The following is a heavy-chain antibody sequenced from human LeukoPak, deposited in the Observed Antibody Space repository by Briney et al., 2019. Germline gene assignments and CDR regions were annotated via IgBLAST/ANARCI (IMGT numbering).Heavy chain of an antibody. CDR2: IYSGGST. V-gene: IGHV3-53*01. D-gene: IGHD5-12*01. CDR1: GFTFSSYA. Sequence: GGSLRLSCAASGFTFSSYAMSWVRQAPGKGLEWVSVIYSGGSTYYADSVKGRFTISRDNSKNTLYLQMNSLRAEDTAVYYCARARGYSGYDLNYWGQGTLVAVSS. CDR3: ARARGYSGYDLNY. J-gene: IGHJ4*02.